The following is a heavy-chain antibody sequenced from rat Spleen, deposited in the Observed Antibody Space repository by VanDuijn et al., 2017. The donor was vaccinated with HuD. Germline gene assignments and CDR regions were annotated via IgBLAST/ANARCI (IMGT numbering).Heavy chain of an antibody. D-gene: IGHD1-10*01. CDR2: ISYEGSST. CDR3: ARHEKTTRDYFDY. V-gene: IGHV5-22*01. Sequence: EVQLVESGGGLVQPGRSLKLSCAASGFTFSDYYMAWVRQAPKKGLEWVASISYEGSSTYYGDSVKGRFTISRDNAKSTLYLQMNSLRSEDTATYYCARHEKTTRDYFDYWGQGVMVTVSS. CDR1: GFTFSDYY. J-gene: IGHJ2*01.